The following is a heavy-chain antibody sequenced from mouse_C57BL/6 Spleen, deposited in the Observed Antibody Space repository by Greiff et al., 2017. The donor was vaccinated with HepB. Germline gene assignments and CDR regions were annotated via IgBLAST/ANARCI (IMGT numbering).Heavy chain of an antibody. V-gene: IGHV2-3*01. J-gene: IGHJ1*03. Sequence: QVQLKESGPGLVAPSQSLSITCTVSGFSLTSYGVSWVRQPPGKGLEWLGVIWGDGSTNYHSALISRLGISKDNSKSQVFLKLNSLQTDATATYYCAKPEHYGSSYWYFDVWGTGTTVTVSS. CDR3: AKPEHYGSSYWYFDV. D-gene: IGHD1-1*01. CDR1: GFSLTSYG. CDR2: IWGDGST.